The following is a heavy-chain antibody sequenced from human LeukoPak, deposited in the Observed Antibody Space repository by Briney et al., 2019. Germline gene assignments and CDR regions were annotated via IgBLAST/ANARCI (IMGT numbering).Heavy chain of an antibody. CDR3: ARGGDYDSSGYYYGKYGFDY. V-gene: IGHV4-59*01. CDR1: GGSISSYY. CDR2: IYYSGST. J-gene: IGHJ4*02. Sequence: SETLSLTCTVSGGSISSYYWSWIRQPPGKGLEWIGYIYYSGSTNYNPSLKSRVTISVDTSKNQFSLKLSSVTAADTAVYYCARGGDYDSSGYYYGKYGFDYWGQGTLVTVSS. D-gene: IGHD3-22*01.